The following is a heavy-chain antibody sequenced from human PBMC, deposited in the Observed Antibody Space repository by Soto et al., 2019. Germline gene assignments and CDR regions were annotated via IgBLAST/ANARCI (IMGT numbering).Heavy chain of an antibody. CDR1: GFTFSNAW. CDR2: IKSKTDGGTT. CDR3: TTDYYGVQWLVPFDY. J-gene: IGHJ4*02. V-gene: IGHV3-15*01. D-gene: IGHD6-19*01. Sequence: GSLRLSCAASGFTFSNAWMSWVRQAPGKGLEWVGRIKSKTDGGTTDYAAPVKGRFTISRDDSKNTLYLQMNSLKTEDTAVYYCTTDYYGVQWLVPFDYWGQGTLVTVSS.